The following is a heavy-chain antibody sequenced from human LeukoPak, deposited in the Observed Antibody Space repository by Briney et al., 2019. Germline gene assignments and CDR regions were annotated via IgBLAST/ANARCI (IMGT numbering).Heavy chain of an antibody. D-gene: IGHD1-1*01. CDR3: AREIVGYDAFDI. CDR1: GFTLGSYW. CDR2: IRQDGNVR. V-gene: IGHV3-7*01. Sequence: GGSLRLSCTASGFTLGSYWVSWVRQTPAKGLEWMANIRQDGNVRYYVDSVGGRFTISRDNAKNSLYLQMNNLRADDTALYYCAREIVGYDAFDIWGQGTMVTVS. J-gene: IGHJ3*02.